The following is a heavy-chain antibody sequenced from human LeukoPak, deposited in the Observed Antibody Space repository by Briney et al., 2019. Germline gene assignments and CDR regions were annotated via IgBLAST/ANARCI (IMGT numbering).Heavy chain of an antibody. CDR1: GGSISSSSYY. CDR2: IYYSGST. J-gene: IGHJ6*02. D-gene: IGHD1-1*01. CDR3: ARARVWRAYYDMDV. Sequence: SETLSLTCTVSGGSISSSSYYWGWIRQPPGKGLEWIGSIYYSGSTNYNPSLKSRVTISVDTSKNQFSLKLSSVTAADTAVYYCARARVWRAYYDMDVWGQGTTVTVSS. V-gene: IGHV4-39*07.